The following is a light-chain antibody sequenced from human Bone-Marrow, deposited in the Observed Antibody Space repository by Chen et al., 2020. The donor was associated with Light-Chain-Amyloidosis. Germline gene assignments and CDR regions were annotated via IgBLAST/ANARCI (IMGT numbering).Light chain of an antibody. CDR3: SSFTSSNTWV. Sequence: QSALTQPASVSGSPGQSITVSCTGTSSDVGGYNYVSWYQQHPGKAPKLIFYEVTNRPSGVSNRFSCSKSGNTASLTISGLQAEDEADYYCSSFTSSNTWVFGGGTKLTVL. CDR1: SSDVGGYNY. V-gene: IGLV2-14*01. J-gene: IGLJ3*02. CDR2: EVT.